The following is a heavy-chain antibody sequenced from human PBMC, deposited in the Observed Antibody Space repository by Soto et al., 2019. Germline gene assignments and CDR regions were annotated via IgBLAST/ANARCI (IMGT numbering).Heavy chain of an antibody. J-gene: IGHJ6*02. V-gene: IGHV4-34*01. CDR1: GGSFSGYY. CDR3: AGPLTYAVYYYYAMDV. Sequence: PSETLSLTCAVYGGSFSGYYWSWIRQPPGKGLEWIGEINHSGSTNYNPSLKSRVTISVDTSKNQFSLKLSSVTAADTAVDYCAGPLTYAVYYYYAMDVWGQGTTVTVS. CDR2: INHSGST. D-gene: IGHD4-17*01.